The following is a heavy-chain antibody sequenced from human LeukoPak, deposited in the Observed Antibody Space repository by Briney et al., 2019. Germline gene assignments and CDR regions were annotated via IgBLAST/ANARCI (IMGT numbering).Heavy chain of an antibody. Sequence: SETLSLTCAVSGYSISSGYYWGWIRQPPGKGLEWIGSIYHSGSTYYNPSLKSRVTISVDTSKNQFSLKLSSVTAADTAVYYCAREKDYSDWFHDAFDIWGQGTMVTVSS. D-gene: IGHD3-9*01. CDR2: IYHSGST. J-gene: IGHJ3*02. CDR3: AREKDYSDWFHDAFDI. V-gene: IGHV4-38-2*02. CDR1: GYSISSGYY.